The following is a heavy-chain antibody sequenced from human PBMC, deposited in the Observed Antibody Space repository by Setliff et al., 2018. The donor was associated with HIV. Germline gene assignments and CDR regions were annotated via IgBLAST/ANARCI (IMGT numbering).Heavy chain of an antibody. J-gene: IGHJ4*01. CDR3: VRGALLAAFDFDY. V-gene: IGHV1-2*02. CDR1: GYTFTGYY. Sequence: VKVSCKASGYTFTGYYMHWVRQAPGQGLEWVGWITSKSGDTKYSQELQDRVTITRDTSANTAYMELSSLRSDDTAVYFCVRGALLAAFDFDYWGQGTLVTAPQ. D-gene: IGHD3-10*01. CDR2: ITSKSGDT.